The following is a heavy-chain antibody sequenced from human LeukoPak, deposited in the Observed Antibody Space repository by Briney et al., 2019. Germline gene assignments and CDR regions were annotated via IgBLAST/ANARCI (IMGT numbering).Heavy chain of an antibody. J-gene: IGHJ4*02. CDR3: ARHSGSGWQALGY. Sequence: SVKVSCKASGYTFSNYGIRWVRQAPGLGLEWMGWTSYNGNTNYAQKFQDRVTMTTDTSTTTAYMEVRSLESDDTAVYDCARHSGSGWQALGYWGQGTLVTVSS. D-gene: IGHD6-19*01. CDR2: TSYNGNT. V-gene: IGHV1-18*04. CDR1: GYTFSNYG.